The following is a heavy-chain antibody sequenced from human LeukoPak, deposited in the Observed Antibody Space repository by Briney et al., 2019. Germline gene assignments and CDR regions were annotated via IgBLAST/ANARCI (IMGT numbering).Heavy chain of an antibody. CDR1: GGSFSGYY. J-gene: IGHJ4*02. CDR3: XXXLEVLYYFDY. V-gene: IGHV4-34*01. Sequence: SETLSLTCAVYGGSFSGYYWSWIRQPPGKGLEWIGEINHSGSTNYNPSLKSRVTISVDTSKNQFSLKLSSVTAADTAVYYCXXXLEVLYYFDYWGQGTLVTVSS. CDR2: INHSGST.